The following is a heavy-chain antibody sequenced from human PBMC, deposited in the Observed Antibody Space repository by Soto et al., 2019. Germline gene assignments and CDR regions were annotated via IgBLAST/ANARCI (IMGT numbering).Heavy chain of an antibody. CDR2: VIPLFGAA. CDR3: AREQHDPYDSSGYYFNWFDP. J-gene: IGHJ5*02. V-gene: IGHV1-69*13. D-gene: IGHD3-22*01. Sequence: SVKVSCKASGGTFSSYGINWVRQAPGQGLEWMGGVIPLFGAANYAQKFQGRVTITADASSSIVYMELSSLRSEDTAVYYCAREQHDPYDSSGYYFNWFDPWGQGTLVTVSS. CDR1: GGTFSSYG.